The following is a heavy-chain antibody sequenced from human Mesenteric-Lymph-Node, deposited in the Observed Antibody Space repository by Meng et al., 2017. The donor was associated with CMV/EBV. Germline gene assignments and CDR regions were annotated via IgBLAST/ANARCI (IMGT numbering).Heavy chain of an antibody. Sequence: GGSLRLSCAASGFTFSTYWMHWVRQAPGKGLAWVARINSNSRDTDYADSVKGRFTISRDNAENTLYLQMSSLRVEDTAVYYCVRVAAGTASFDYWGQGTLVTVSS. CDR1: GFTFSTYW. CDR3: VRVAAGTASFDY. V-gene: IGHV3-74*01. CDR2: INSNSRDT. J-gene: IGHJ4*02. D-gene: IGHD6-13*01.